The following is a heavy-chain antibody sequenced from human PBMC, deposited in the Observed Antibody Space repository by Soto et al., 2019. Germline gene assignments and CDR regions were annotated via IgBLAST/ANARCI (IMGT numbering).Heavy chain of an antibody. V-gene: IGHV4-59*01. D-gene: IGHD4-4*01. CDR3: ALRIMAVMPEY. CDR1: GDSISSYY. Sequence: QVQLQESGPGLVKPSETLSLTCAVSGDSISSYYCMWIRQPPGKGLESIGYLYYGRSANYNPSLKXAXTXSXXTSTNQCSLTLSSMSAADTAVYYCALRIMAVMPEYCGQGTLVTVSS. J-gene: IGHJ4*02. CDR2: LYYGRSA.